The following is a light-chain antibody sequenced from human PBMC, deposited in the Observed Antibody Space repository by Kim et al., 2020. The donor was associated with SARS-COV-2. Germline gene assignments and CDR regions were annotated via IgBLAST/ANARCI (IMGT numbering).Light chain of an antibody. Sequence: QRVTISCSGSSCNSGSNYVYWYQQLPGTAPKLLIYRNNQRPSGVPDRFSGSKSGTSASLAISGLRSEDEADYYCAAWDDSLSGHVVFGGGTQLTVL. V-gene: IGLV1-47*01. CDR3: AAWDDSLSGHVV. CDR1: SCNSGSNY. CDR2: RNN. J-gene: IGLJ2*01.